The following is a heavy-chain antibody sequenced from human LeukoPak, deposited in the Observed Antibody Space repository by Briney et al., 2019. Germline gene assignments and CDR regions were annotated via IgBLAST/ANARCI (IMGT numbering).Heavy chain of an antibody. V-gene: IGHV4-38-2*01. CDR2: IYHSGST. Sequence: PSETLSLTCAVSGYSISGGYYWGWIRQPPGEGLEWIGSIYHSGSTYYNPSLKSRVTISVDTSKNQFSLKLSSVTAADTAVYYCARLTTNYYYYYMDVWGKGTTVTVSS. J-gene: IGHJ6*03. CDR3: ARLTTNYYYYYMDV. D-gene: IGHD4-11*01. CDR1: GYSISGGYY.